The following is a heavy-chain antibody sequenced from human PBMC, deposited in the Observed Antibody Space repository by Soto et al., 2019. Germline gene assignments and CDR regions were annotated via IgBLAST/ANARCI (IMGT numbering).Heavy chain of an antibody. CDR1: GYSFTSYW. Sequence: PGQSLKISCKGSGYSFTSYWFSWERQLPGKGRECMGRMVGSESSTRNSRAFQGDVINSADESISTAYLQWSSLKVSDNAMYYCAREHSSRLTSWFDHWGQGTLVTVSS. CDR2: MVGSESST. V-gene: IGHV5-10-1*01. CDR3: AREHSSRLTSWFDH. D-gene: IGHD6-13*01. J-gene: IGHJ5*02.